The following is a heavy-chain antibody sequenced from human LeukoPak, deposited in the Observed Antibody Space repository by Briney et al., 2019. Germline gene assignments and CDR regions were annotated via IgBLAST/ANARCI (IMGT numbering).Heavy chain of an antibody. J-gene: IGHJ6*02. CDR1: GYTFTSYG. CDR2: ISAYNGNT. D-gene: IGHD6-19*01. Sequence: GASVKVSCKASGYTFTSYGISWVRQAPGQGLEWMGWISAYNGNTNYAQKLQGRVTMTTDTSTSTAYMELGSLRSDDTAVYYCARDRSSGWYGNYYYYGMDVWGQGTTVTVSS. V-gene: IGHV1-18*01. CDR3: ARDRSSGWYGNYYYYGMDV.